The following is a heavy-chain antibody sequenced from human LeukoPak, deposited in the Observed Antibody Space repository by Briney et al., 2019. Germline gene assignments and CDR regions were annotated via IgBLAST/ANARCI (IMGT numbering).Heavy chain of an antibody. Sequence: SVTVSCTASGGTFSIYAISWVRQAPGQGLEWMGGIIPIFGTANYAQKFQGRVMITADESTSTAYMELSSLRSEDTAVYYCARVSGYNYRGYFDYWGQGTLVTVSS. J-gene: IGHJ4*02. V-gene: IGHV1-69*01. CDR3: ARVSGYNYRGYFDY. D-gene: IGHD5-24*01. CDR2: IIPIFGTA. CDR1: GGTFSIYA.